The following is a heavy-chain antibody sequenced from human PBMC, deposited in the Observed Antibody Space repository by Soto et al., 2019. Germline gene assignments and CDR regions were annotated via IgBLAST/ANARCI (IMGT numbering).Heavy chain of an antibody. CDR1: GFTFSRYA. J-gene: IGHJ5*02. CDR2: LSGSGSYT. Sequence: QPGGSLRLSCAASGFTFSRYAMNWVRQAPGEGLEWVSSLSGSGSYTYYADSVKGRFTISRDNSKNTVYLQMNSLRADDTAVYYCAKDSDSWSGTLRSNWFDPWGQGTLVTVSS. CDR3: AKDSDSWSGTLRSNWFDP. D-gene: IGHD3-3*01. V-gene: IGHV3-23*01.